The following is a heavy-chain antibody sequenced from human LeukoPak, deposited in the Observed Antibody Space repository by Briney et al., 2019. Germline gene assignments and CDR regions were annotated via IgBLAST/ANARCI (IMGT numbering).Heavy chain of an antibody. Sequence: PSETLSLTCIVSVGSISSASYYWGWIRQPPGKGLEWIGSMYYSGSTYYNPSLKSRVTISVDTSKNQFSLKLSSVTAADTAVYYCARHEHYYGGGGYYNLIDYWGQGTLVTVSS. J-gene: IGHJ4*02. CDR1: VGSISSASYY. CDR2: MYYSGST. CDR3: ARHEHYYGGGGYYNLIDY. V-gene: IGHV4-39*01. D-gene: IGHD3-10*01.